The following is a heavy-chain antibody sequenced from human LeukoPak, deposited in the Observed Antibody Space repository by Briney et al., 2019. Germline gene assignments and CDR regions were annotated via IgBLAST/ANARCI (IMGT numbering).Heavy chain of an antibody. J-gene: IGHJ4*02. CDR3: AKDIASYYYDSSGYNYFDY. CDR2: ISYDGSNK. CDR1: GFTFSSYA. D-gene: IGHD3-22*01. Sequence: GRSLRLSCAASGFTFSSYAMHWVRQAPGKGLEWVAVISYDGSNKYYADSVKGRFTISRDNSKNTLYLQMNSLRAEDTALYYCAKDIASYYYDSSGYNYFDYWGQGTLVTVSS. V-gene: IGHV3-30-3*01.